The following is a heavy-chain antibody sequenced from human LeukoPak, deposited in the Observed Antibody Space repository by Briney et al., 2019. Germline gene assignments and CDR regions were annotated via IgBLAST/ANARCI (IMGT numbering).Heavy chain of an antibody. CDR3: ARDYFDSSDYPQTYYHYYMDV. CDR1: GFTFSRYS. D-gene: IGHD3-22*01. V-gene: IGHV3-21*01. Sequence: PGGSLRLSCAASGFTFSRYSMNWVRQAPGKGLERVASISSTSTFIYSADSVKGRFTISRDTAKNSLFLQMSSLRAEDTAIYYCARDYFDSSDYPQTYYHYYMDVWGKGTTVTVSS. J-gene: IGHJ6*03. CDR2: ISSTSTFI.